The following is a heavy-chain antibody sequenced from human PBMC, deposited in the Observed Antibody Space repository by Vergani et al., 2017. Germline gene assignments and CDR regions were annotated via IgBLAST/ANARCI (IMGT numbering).Heavy chain of an antibody. J-gene: IGHJ3*01. V-gene: IGHV3-48*01. CDR1: GFDFSSYI. Sequence: QLVESGGGWVQPGGSLRLSCVVSGFDFSSYIMNWVRQAPGKGLEWVSFVSTGTKSESYAESVKGRFTISRDSAKNSLYLQMDSLRAEDTAVYYCAREYSSTSGRAFDFWGQGTKVTVSS. D-gene: IGHD2-2*01. CDR2: VSTGTKSE. CDR3: AREYSSTSGRAFDF.